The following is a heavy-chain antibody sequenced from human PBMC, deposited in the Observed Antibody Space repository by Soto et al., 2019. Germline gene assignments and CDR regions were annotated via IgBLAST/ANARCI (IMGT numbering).Heavy chain of an antibody. V-gene: IGHV3-7*05. Sequence: EVQLVESGGGLVQPGGSLRLSCAASGFTFSSYWMSWVRQAPGKGLEWVANIKQDGNEKYYVDSVKGRFTISRDNAKNSLYLQMNSLRAEDTAVYYCARFGELVDFDYWGQGTLVTVSS. CDR2: IKQDGNEK. J-gene: IGHJ4*02. D-gene: IGHD3-10*01. CDR1: GFTFSSYW. CDR3: ARFGELVDFDY.